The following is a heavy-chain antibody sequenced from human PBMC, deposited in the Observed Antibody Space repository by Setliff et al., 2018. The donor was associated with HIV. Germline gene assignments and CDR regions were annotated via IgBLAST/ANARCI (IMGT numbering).Heavy chain of an antibody. CDR2: IDHSGAT. D-gene: IGHD3-9*01. CDR3: AIRRNFDWLMTSGPFDY. V-gene: IGHV4-4*02. J-gene: IGHJ4*02. CDR1: GASITDSKW. Sequence: PSETLSLTCVVSGASITDSKWWTWVRQPPGERLEWIGEIDHSGATKYNPSLKRRVAISVETYKNQFSLSLQSVTAADAAVYYCAIRRNFDWLMTSGPFDYWGQGILVTVSS.